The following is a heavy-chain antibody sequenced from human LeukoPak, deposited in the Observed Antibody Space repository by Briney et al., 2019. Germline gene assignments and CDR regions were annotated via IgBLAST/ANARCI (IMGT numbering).Heavy chain of an antibody. V-gene: IGHV1-2*02. D-gene: IGHD5-24*01. J-gene: IGHJ4*02. Sequence: ASVKVSCKASGYTFTGYYIHWVRQAPGQGLEWMGWINPNSGVTNYAQKFQGRVTMTRDTSISTAYMGLNRLRSDDTAVYYCARGDGDGYNFWYWGQGTLVTVPS. CDR2: INPNSGVT. CDR3: ARGDGDGYNFWY. CDR1: GYTFTGYY.